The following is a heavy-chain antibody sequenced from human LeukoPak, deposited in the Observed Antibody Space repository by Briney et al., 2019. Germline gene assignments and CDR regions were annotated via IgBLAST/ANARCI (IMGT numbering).Heavy chain of an antibody. V-gene: IGHV1-69*01. J-gene: IGHJ4*02. CDR2: IIPIFGTA. D-gene: IGHD6-13*01. CDR3: ARAVTRQQLVGY. Sequence: SVKVSCKASGGTFSSYAISWVRQAPGQGLEWMGGIIPIFGTANYAQKFQGRVTITADESTSTAYMELSSLRSDDTAVYYCARAVTRQQLVGYWGQGTLVTVSS. CDR1: GGTFSSYA.